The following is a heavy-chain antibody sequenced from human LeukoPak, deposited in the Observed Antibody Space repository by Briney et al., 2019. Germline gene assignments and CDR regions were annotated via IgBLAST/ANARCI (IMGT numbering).Heavy chain of an antibody. Sequence: PGGSLRLSCAASGFTFSSYGMHWVRQAPGKGLEWVAVISYDGSNKYYADSVKGRFTISRDNSKNTLYLQMNSLRAEDTAVYYCAKDGRRYSYAGPPYYFDYWGQGTLVTVSS. J-gene: IGHJ4*02. CDR3: AKDGRRYSYAGPPYYFDY. V-gene: IGHV3-30*18. CDR1: GFTFSSYG. D-gene: IGHD5-18*01. CDR2: ISYDGSNK.